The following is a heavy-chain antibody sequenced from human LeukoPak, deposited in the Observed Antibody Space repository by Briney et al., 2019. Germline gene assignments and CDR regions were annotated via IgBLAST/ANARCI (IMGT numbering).Heavy chain of an antibody. CDR3: ARVDRPYSSSVGY. CDR2: INPNTGGT. CDR1: GYTFTGYY. D-gene: IGHD6-19*01. Sequence: ASVKVSCKASGYTFTGYYIHWVRQAPGEGLEWMGWINPNTGGTNYAQKFQGRVTMTRDTSISTACMELSRLRSDDTAVYYCARVDRPYSSSVGYWGQGTLVTVSS. J-gene: IGHJ4*02. V-gene: IGHV1-2*02.